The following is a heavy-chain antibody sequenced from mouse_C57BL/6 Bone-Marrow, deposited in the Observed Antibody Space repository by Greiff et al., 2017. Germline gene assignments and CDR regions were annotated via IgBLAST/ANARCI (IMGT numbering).Heavy chain of an antibody. CDR2: IYPGSGST. V-gene: IGHV1-55*01. D-gene: IGHD2-4*01. CDR1: GYTFTSYW. J-gene: IGHJ3*01. CDR3: ARNYDVGFAY. Sequence: QVQLQQPGAELVKPGASVKMSCKASGYTFTSYWITWVKQRPGQGLEWIGDIYPGSGSTNYNEKFKGKATLAVDTASSTAYMQVSSLTSEDSAVYYCARNYDVGFAYWGQGTLVTVSA.